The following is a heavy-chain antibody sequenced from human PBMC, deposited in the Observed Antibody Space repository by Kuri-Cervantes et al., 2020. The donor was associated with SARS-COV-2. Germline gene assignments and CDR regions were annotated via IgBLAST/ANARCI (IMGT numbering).Heavy chain of an antibody. CDR2: IYYSGST. Sequence: SETLSLTCTVSGGSISSSRYYWGWIRQPPGKGLEWIGSIYYSGSTYYNPSLKSRVTISVDTSKNQFSLKLSSVTAADTAVYYCARTQGVAARRGDHNWFDPWGQGTLVTVSS. CDR1: GGSISSSRYY. J-gene: IGHJ5*02. V-gene: IGHV4-39*01. CDR3: ARTQGVAARRGDHNWFDP. D-gene: IGHD6-6*01.